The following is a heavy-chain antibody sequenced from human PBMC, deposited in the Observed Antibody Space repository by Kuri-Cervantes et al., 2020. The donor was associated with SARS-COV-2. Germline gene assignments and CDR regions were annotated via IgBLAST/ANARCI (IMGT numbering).Heavy chain of an antibody. CDR1: GGSFSGYY. Sequence: GSLRLSCAVYGGSFSGYYWSWIRQPPGKGLEWIGEINHSGSTNYNPSLKSRVTISVDTSKNQFSLKLSSVTAADTAVYYCARVGDCSSTSCYLPRANWFDPWGQGTLVTVSS. CDR2: INHSGST. J-gene: IGHJ5*02. V-gene: IGHV4-34*01. CDR3: ARVGDCSSTSCYLPRANWFDP. D-gene: IGHD2-2*01.